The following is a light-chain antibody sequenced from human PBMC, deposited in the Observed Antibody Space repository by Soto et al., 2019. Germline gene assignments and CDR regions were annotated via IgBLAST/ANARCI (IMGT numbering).Light chain of an antibody. CDR2: EAS. CDR1: QSISAW. Sequence: DIQMTQSPSTLSASVGDRVTITCRASQSISAWLAWYQQKPGKAPKLLIYEASNLESGVPSRFSGSGSGTEFNLTISSLQPDDFASYYCQQYNSYPWTFGQGIKVEIK. CDR3: QQYNSYPWT. V-gene: IGKV1-5*03. J-gene: IGKJ1*01.